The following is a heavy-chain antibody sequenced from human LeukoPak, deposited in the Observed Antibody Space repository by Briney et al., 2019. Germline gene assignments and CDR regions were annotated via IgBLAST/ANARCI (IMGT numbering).Heavy chain of an antibody. CDR2: ITGGGTT. CDR3: AKVIALDTSMGIFDY. D-gene: IGHD5-18*01. J-gene: IGHJ4*02. Sequence: GGSLRLSCAASGFTFSSYAMSWVRQPPGKGLEWVSAITGGGTTYYADSVKGRLSISRDNSKNALFLQMSSLRAEDTAVYYCAKVIALDTSMGIFDYWGQGTLVTVSS. CDR1: GFTFSSYA. V-gene: IGHV3-23*01.